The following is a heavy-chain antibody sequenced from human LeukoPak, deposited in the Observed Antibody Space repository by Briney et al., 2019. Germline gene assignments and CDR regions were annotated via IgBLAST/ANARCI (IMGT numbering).Heavy chain of an antibody. V-gene: IGHV4-4*07. Sequence: PSETLSLTCTVSGGSFSSYYWSWIRQPAGKGLEWIGRIYTSGSTNSNPSLMSRVTMSVDTSKSQSSLKLISVTAADTAVYYCARLNGDYAFDYWGQGTLVTVTS. J-gene: IGHJ4*02. CDR2: IYTSGST. CDR3: ARLNGDYAFDY. CDR1: GGSFSSYY. D-gene: IGHD4-17*01.